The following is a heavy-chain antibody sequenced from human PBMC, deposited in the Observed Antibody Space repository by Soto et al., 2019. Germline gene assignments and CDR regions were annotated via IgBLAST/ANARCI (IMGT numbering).Heavy chain of an antibody. CDR3: ATSVGAIGYRFFNMDV. D-gene: IGHD5-12*01. CDR2: IIPMYGTT. CDR1: GGSFSSSA. J-gene: IGHJ6*02. V-gene: IGHV1-69*13. Sequence: SVQVSSKASGGSFSSSAITWVRQAPGQGLEWMGRIIPMYGTTFYAQTFQGRVTITADESTSTVYMHLSSLKSEDTASYFCATSVGAIGYRFFNMDVWGQGTTFTVSS.